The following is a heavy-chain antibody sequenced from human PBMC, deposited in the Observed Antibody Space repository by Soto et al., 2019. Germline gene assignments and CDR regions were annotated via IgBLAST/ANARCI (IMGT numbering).Heavy chain of an antibody. CDR1: GFNFRNFN. V-gene: IGHV3-21*06. CDR3: ARDLRGHYGP. CDR2: VSGSSSYI. D-gene: IGHD4-17*01. J-gene: IGHJ3*01. Sequence: GGSLRLSCEGPGFNFRNFNMIWVRQAPGKGLEWVSSVSGSSSYIYYADSVKGRFTASRDNANNLVFLQMNGLRPEDTAMYYCARDLRGHYGPWGQGTMVTVSS.